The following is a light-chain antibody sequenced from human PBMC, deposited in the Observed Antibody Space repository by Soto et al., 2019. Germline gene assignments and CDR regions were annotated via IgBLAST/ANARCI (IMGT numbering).Light chain of an antibody. J-gene: IGLJ1*01. CDR3: ASWDDSLNCPV. V-gene: IGLV1-44*01. Sequence: QSVLTQPPSASGTPGQRVTISCSGSSSNVGGNPVNWYQHVPTTAPKLLIYTNTQRPSGVPDRFSGSKSGTSASLAISGLQSEDEADYYCASWDDSLNCPVFGTGIKLTVL. CDR1: SSNVGGNP. CDR2: TNT.